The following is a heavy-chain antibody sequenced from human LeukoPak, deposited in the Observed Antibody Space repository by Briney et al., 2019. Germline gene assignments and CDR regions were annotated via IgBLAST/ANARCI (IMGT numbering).Heavy chain of an antibody. J-gene: IGHJ4*02. Sequence: SETLSLTCTVSGGSISSYYWSWIRQPPGKGLEWIGYIYYSGSTNYNPSLKSRVTISVDASKNQFSLKLSSVTAADTAVYYCASHHYGSGSNFDYWGQGTLVTVSS. CDR3: ASHHYGSGSNFDY. CDR1: GGSISSYY. V-gene: IGHV4-59*01. D-gene: IGHD3-10*01. CDR2: IYYSGST.